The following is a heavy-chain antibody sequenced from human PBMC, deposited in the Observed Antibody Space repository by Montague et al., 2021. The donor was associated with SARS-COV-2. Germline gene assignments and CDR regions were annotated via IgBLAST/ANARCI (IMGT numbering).Heavy chain of an antibody. V-gene: IGHV4-59*02. CDR3: SRETMTADAFDI. J-gene: IGHJ3*02. CDR1: GSCVCSAD. Sequence: SETLSLTCTGSGSCVCSADWDWIRLSPGNELDWNGYFYIVESTDYNPSLKSRATISRDTSKNQFSLKVRSVTAADTAVYYCSRETMTADAFDIWGQGTMVTVSS. D-gene: IGHD1-14*01. CDR2: FYIVEST.